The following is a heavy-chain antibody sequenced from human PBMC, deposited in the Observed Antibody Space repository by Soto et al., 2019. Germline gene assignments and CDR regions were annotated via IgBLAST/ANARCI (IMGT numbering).Heavy chain of an antibody. CDR3: ARDRYFYDSRGYYRALDS. J-gene: IGHJ5*01. D-gene: IGHD3-22*01. CDR2: IFHSGIT. CDR1: GDSFSNHY. V-gene: IGHV4-59*11. Sequence: QVQLQESGPRLVKPSETLSLSCTISGDSFSNHYWTWIRQSPGKGLEWIGYIFHSGITDYNPSVKSRVTISIDKSRNLFSLNVTSVTAADTAVYYCARDRYFYDSRGYYRALDSWGQGTLVTVSS.